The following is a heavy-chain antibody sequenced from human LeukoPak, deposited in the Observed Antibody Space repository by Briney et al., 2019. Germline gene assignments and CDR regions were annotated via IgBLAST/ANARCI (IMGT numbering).Heavy chain of an antibody. CDR2: IKQDGSEK. D-gene: IGHD3-9*01. Sequence: GGSLRLSCAASGFTFSSYWMSWVRQAPGKGLEWVANIKQDGSEKYYVDSVKGRFTISRDNAKNSLYLQMNSLRAEDTAVYYCARDGRGDILTGYYRAPFDYWGQGTLVTVSS. CDR1: GFTFSSYW. J-gene: IGHJ4*02. CDR3: ARDGRGDILTGYYRAPFDY. V-gene: IGHV3-7*05.